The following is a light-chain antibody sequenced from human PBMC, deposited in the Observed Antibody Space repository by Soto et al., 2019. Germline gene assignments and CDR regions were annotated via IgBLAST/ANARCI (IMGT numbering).Light chain of an antibody. CDR1: QSISNW. CDR2: KAS. J-gene: IGKJ1*01. CDR3: QHYESSPWT. Sequence: DIQMTQSPSTLSASVGDRVTMTCRASQSISNWLAWYQQKPGKAPKLLIYKASTLESGVPSRFSGSGSGTDFTLSISSLQPDDFATYYCQHYESSPWTFGQGTKVEIK. V-gene: IGKV1-5*03.